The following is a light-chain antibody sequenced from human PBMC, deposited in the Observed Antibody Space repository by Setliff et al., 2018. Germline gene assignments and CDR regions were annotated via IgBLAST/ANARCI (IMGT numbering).Light chain of an antibody. Sequence: DIVMTQSPDSLAVSLGERATINCKSSQSVLCSSNNKNYLAWYQQKPGQPPKLLIYWASTRESGVPDRFSGSGSGTDFTLTISSLQAEDVAVYYCQQYYSTPRTFGGGTKVDIK. CDR2: WAS. CDR3: QQYYSTPRT. CDR1: QSVLCSSNNKNY. V-gene: IGKV4-1*01. J-gene: IGKJ4*01.